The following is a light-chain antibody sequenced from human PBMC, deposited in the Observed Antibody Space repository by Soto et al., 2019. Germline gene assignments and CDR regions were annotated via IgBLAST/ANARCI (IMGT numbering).Light chain of an antibody. CDR2: DAS. V-gene: IGKV3-11*01. J-gene: IGKJ1*01. CDR1: QSVSSY. Sequence: EIVLTQSPATLSLSTGERATLSCRASQSVSSYLAWYQQKPGQAPRLLIYDASNRATGIPARFSGSGSGTDFSLTISSLEPEDFAVYYCQQRSNWPPWTFGQGTKVLIK. CDR3: QQRSNWPPWT.